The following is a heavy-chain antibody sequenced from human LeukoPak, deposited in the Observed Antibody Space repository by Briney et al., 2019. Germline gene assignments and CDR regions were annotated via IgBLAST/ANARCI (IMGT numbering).Heavy chain of an antibody. D-gene: IGHD5-18*01. CDR3: ARGGKGYSYGPGSNWFDP. CDR1: GGSISSSSYY. V-gene: IGHV4-39*07. Sequence: SETLSLTCTVSGGSISSSSYYWGWIRQPPGKGLEWIGSIYYSGSTYYNPSLKSRVTISVDTSKNQFSLKLSSVTAADTAVYYCARGGKGYSYGPGSNWFDPWGQGTLVTVSS. J-gene: IGHJ5*02. CDR2: IYYSGST.